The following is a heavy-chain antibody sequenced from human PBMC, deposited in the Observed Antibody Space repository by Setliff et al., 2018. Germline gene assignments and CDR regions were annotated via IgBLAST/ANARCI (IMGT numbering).Heavy chain of an antibody. D-gene: IGHD3-16*01. J-gene: IGHJ6*02. Sequence: LRLSCTASGFTFSSLWMSWVRQAPGKGLEWVANINQGGGAQFYVDSVQGRFTISRDNAKNSLYLQMNGLRAEDTAVYYCARDLGAIFRYGLDVWGQGTTVTVSS. V-gene: IGHV3-7*01. CDR1: GFTFSSLW. CDR3: ARDLGAIFRYGLDV. CDR2: INQGGGAQ.